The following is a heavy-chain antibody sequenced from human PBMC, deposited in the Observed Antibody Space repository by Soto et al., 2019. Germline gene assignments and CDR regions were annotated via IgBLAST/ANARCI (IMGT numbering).Heavy chain of an antibody. D-gene: IGHD5-18*01. Sequence: PGVSLRLSCAASGFTLSSYGMHWVRQAPGTGLEWVAVIWYDGSNKYYADSVKGRFTISRDNSKNTLYLQMNSLRAEDTAVYYCARDQEDSYGRHYSYYGMDVWGQGTTVTVSS. CDR1: GFTLSSYG. J-gene: IGHJ6*02. V-gene: IGHV3-33*01. CDR3: ARDQEDSYGRHYSYYGMDV. CDR2: IWYDGSNK.